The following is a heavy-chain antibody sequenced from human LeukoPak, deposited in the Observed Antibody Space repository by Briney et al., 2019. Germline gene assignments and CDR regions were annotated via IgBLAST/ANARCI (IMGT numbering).Heavy chain of an antibody. V-gene: IGHV3-23*01. Sequence: GGSLRLSCAASGFIFRSYTMTWVRQAPGKGLEWVSAISASGRDTYYADSVKGRFTISRDNSKSTLYLQMNSLRAEDTALYYCAKDEFGSGWYGGFDVWGQGTPVTVSS. CDR2: ISASGRDT. J-gene: IGHJ4*02. CDR3: AKDEFGSGWYGGFDV. CDR1: GFIFRSYT. D-gene: IGHD6-19*01.